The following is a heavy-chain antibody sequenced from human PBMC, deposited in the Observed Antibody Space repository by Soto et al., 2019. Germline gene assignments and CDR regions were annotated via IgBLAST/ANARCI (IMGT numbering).Heavy chain of an antibody. V-gene: IGHV4-31*03. CDR1: GGSISSGDFY. Sequence: SETLSLTCTVSGGSISSGDFYWSWIRHHPGKGLEWIGYIHYSGSAYYNPSLKSRVTISVDTSKNQFSLKLTSVTAADTAVYYCARDKITGLFDYWGQGTLVTVSS. CDR2: IHYSGSA. CDR3: ARDKITGLFDY. J-gene: IGHJ4*02. D-gene: IGHD2-8*02.